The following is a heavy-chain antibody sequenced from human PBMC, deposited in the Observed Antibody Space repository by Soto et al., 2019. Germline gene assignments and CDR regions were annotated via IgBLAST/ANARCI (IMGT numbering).Heavy chain of an antibody. Sequence: WWSLKLSCSASVFTLSSYAMHWSRQAPGKGLEWVAVISYDGSNKYYADSVKGRFTISRDNSKNTLYLQMNSLRAEDTAVYYCARGPSSLTRFDYWGQGTLVTVSS. D-gene: IGHD2-2*01. CDR3: ARGPSSLTRFDY. CDR1: VFTLSSYA. CDR2: ISYDGSNK. J-gene: IGHJ4*02. V-gene: IGHV3-30-3*01.